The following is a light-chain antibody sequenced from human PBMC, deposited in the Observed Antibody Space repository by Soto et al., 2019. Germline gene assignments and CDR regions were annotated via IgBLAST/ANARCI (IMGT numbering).Light chain of an antibody. Sequence: DIVLTQSPATLSFSPGERATLSCRASQTVVGFLAWYQQKPGQAPRLLIYDASNRAAAIPARFSGSGSGTDYTLTISSLEPEDFAIYYCQQRASWPWTFGQGTKVEIK. CDR1: QTVVGF. CDR3: QQRASWPWT. V-gene: IGKV3-11*01. CDR2: DAS. J-gene: IGKJ1*01.